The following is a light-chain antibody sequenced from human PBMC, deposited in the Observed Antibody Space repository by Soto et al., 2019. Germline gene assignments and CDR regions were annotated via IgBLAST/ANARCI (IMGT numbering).Light chain of an antibody. CDR3: ETWDSKTLVV. J-gene: IGLJ2*01. CDR1: SGHSSYI. CDR2: LEGSGSY. V-gene: IGLV4-60*02. Sequence: QPVLTQSSSASASLGSSVKLTCTLSSGHSSYIIAWHQQQPGKAPRYLMKLEGSGSYNKGSGVPDRFSGSSSGADRYLTISNLQFEDEADYYCETWDSKTLVVFGGGTKLTVL.